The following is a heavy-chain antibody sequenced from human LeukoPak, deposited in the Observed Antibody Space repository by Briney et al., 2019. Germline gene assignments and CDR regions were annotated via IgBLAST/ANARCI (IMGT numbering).Heavy chain of an antibody. D-gene: IGHD3-3*01. Sequence: SQTLSLTCTVSGGSINSNNYYWGWIRQPPGKGLEWIGSIYSSGSAYYNPSLKSRVTISVDTSKNQFSLRLSSVTAADTAVYYCQSRYLEWLLEYWGQGTLVTVSS. CDR1: GGSINSNNYY. V-gene: IGHV4-39*01. CDR2: IYSSGSA. CDR3: QSRYLEWLLEY. J-gene: IGHJ4*02.